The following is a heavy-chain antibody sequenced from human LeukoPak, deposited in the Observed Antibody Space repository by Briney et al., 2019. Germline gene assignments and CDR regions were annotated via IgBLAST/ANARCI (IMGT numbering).Heavy chain of an antibody. CDR2: IHPSGML. Sequence: KSSETLSLTCTVSGASFNSGDQYWNWIRQSPGKGLEWIGSIHPSGMLYNNPSLESRVTMSRDTSKNQFSLNLNSVTAADTAVYFCSRGLGSRKLGYWGQGILVTVSS. CDR3: SRGLGSRKLGY. CDR1: GASFNSGDQY. J-gene: IGHJ4*02. D-gene: IGHD2-2*01. V-gene: IGHV4-31*03.